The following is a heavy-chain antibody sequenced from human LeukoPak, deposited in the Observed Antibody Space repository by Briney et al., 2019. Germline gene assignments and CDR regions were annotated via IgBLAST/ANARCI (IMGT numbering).Heavy chain of an antibody. CDR2: INPNSGRT. CDR3: ARTREYSSTWFFPPFDP. Sequence: ASVKVSCKASGCTFTGYYMHWVRQAPGQGLEWMGWINPNSGRTNYAHNFQGRVTLTRDPSISTAYMELTGLTSNDTGVYYCARTREYSSTWFFPPFDPWGQGTLVTVSS. D-gene: IGHD6-13*01. CDR1: GCTFTGYY. V-gene: IGHV1-2*02. J-gene: IGHJ5*02.